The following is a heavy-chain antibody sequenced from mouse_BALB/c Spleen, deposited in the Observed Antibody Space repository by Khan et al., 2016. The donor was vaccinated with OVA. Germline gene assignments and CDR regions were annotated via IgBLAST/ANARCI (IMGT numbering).Heavy chain of an antibody. D-gene: IGHD1-1*01. CDR3: ARSCLRWDFDY. CDR2: INPSTGYT. Sequence: QVQLQQSGAELAKPGASVKMSCTASGYTFINYWILWIKQRPGQGLEWIGYINPSTGYTEYNQNFKDKATLTADKSSSTAYMQLSSLTSEDSTVYYCARSCLRWDFDYWGQGTTLTVSS. J-gene: IGHJ2*01. CDR1: GYTFINYW. V-gene: IGHV1-7*01.